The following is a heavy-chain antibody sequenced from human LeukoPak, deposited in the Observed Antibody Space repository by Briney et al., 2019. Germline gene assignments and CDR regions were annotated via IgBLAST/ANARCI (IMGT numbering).Heavy chain of an antibody. J-gene: IGHJ4*02. CDR1: GFTFSSYA. D-gene: IGHD6-19*01. CDR3: AKGGFVAVADDPFDY. Sequence: GGSLRLSCTASGFTFSSYAMNWVRQAPGKGLEWVSGISGSGDGTYYADSVKGRFTISRDHSKNTLYLQMNSLRADDTAVYYCAKGGFVAVADDPFDYWGQGTLVTVSS. CDR2: ISGSGDGT. V-gene: IGHV3-23*01.